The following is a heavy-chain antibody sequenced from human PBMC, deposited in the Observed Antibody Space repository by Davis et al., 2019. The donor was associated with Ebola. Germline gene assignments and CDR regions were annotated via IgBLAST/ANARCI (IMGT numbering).Heavy chain of an antibody. D-gene: IGHD6-19*01. CDR2: INHSGST. CDR3: ARAINYQVAAYGMDV. CDR1: GGSFSGYY. J-gene: IGHJ6*02. V-gene: IGHV4-34*01. Sequence: MPGGSLRLSCAVYGGSFSGYYWSWIRQPPGQGLEWIGEINHSGSTNYNPSLKSRVTISVDTSKNQFSLKLSSVTAADTAVYYCARAINYQVAAYGMDVWGQGTTVTVSS.